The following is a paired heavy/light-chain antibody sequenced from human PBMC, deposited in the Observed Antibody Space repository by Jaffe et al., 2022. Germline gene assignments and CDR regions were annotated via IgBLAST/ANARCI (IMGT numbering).Light chain of an antibody. CDR1: QSVSSY. CDR3: QQRSNWPQYT. V-gene: IGKV3-11*01. J-gene: IGKJ2*01. CDR2: DAS. Sequence: EIVLTQSPATLSLSPGERATLSCRASQSVSSYLAWYQQKPGQAPRLLIYDASNRATGIPARFSGSGSGTDFTLTISSLEPEDFAVYYCQQRSNWPQYTFGQGTKLEIK.
Heavy chain of an antibody. D-gene: IGHD2-15*01. Sequence: EVQLLESGGGLVQPGGSLRLSCAASGFTFSSYAMSWVRQAPGKGLEWVSAISGSGGSTYYADSVKGRFTISRDNSKNTLYLQMNSLRAEDTAVYYCAKGDCSGGSCYQDWRLGAFDIWGQGTMVTVSS. V-gene: IGHV3-23*01. CDR1: GFTFSSYA. J-gene: IGHJ3*02. CDR3: AKGDCSGGSCYQDWRLGAFDI. CDR2: ISGSGGST.